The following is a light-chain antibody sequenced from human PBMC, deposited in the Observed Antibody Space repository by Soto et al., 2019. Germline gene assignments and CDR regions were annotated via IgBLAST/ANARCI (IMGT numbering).Light chain of an antibody. CDR1: SSDIGAYNNY. CDR3: SSYSTTSSRRR. CDR2: DVS. J-gene: IGLJ1*01. V-gene: IGLV2-14*03. Sequence: QSALTQPASVSGSPGQSITIPCTGSSSDIGAYNNYVSWYQQFPGKAPQLIIYDVSNRPSGVSFRFSGSKSGSTASLTISGLLAEDEATYHCSSYSTTSSRRRFGAGTKVTVL.